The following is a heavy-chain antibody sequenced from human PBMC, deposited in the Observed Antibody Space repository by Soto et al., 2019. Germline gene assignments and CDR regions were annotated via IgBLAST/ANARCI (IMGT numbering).Heavy chain of an antibody. CDR1: GFTFSSYS. CDR3: ARNGSYGDDLATDRFDY. CDR2: ISSSSSTI. D-gene: IGHD2-8*01. J-gene: IGHJ4*02. V-gene: IGHV3-48*02. Sequence: PGGSLRLSCAASGFTFSSYSMNWVRQAPGKGLEWVSYISSSSSTIYYADSVKGRFTISRDNAKNSLYLQMNSLRDEDTAVYYCARNGSYGDDLATDRFDYWGQGTLVTVPQ.